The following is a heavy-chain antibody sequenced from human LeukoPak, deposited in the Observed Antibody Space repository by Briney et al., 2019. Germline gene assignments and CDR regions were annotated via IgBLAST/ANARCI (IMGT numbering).Heavy chain of an antibody. D-gene: IGHD3-9*01. CDR1: GYTFTSYY. V-gene: IGHV1-46*01. CDR2: INPSGGST. Sequence: ASVKVSCKASGYTFTSYYMHWVRQAPGQGLEWMGIINPSGGSTSYAQKLQGRVTMTTDTSTSTAYMELRSLRSDDTAVYYCARVTYYDILTGSNWGQGTLVTVSS. CDR3: ARVTYYDILTGSN. J-gene: IGHJ4*02.